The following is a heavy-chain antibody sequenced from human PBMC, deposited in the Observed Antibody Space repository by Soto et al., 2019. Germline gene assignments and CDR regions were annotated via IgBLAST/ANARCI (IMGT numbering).Heavy chain of an antibody. CDR3: ASGTTMVRGVRRGPPYYFDY. CDR1: GGSISSGGYY. Sequence: PSDTLSLTCTVSGGSISSGGYYWSWIRQHPGKGLEWIGYIYYSGSTYYNPSLKSRVTISVDTSKNQFSLKLSSVTAADTAVYYCASGTTMVRGVRRGPPYYFDYWGQGTLVTVS. V-gene: IGHV4-31*03. J-gene: IGHJ4*02. CDR2: IYYSGST. D-gene: IGHD3-10*01.